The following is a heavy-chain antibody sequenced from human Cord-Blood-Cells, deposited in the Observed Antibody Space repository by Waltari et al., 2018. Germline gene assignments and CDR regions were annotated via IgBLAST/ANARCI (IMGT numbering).Heavy chain of an antibody. CDR3: ARGGNYDFWSGYHDAFDI. CDR2: FYHSGST. CDR1: GYSISSGYY. J-gene: IGHJ3*02. D-gene: IGHD3-3*01. V-gene: IGHV4-38-2*02. Sequence: QVQLQESGPGLVKPSETLSLTCTVSGYSISSGYYWGWIRQPPGKGLEWIGSFYHSGSTYYNPSLKSRVTISVDTSKNQFSLKLSSVTAADTAVYYCARGGNYDFWSGYHDAFDIWGQGTMVTVSS.